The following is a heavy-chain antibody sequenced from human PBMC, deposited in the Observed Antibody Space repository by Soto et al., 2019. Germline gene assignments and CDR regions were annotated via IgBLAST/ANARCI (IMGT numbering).Heavy chain of an antibody. Sequence: SETLSLTCAVSGASISSNTWWTWVRRAPGKGLEWIGQIYHSGSTNYNPPLKSRVTISVDKSKNQFSLRLTSVTAADTAVYSCAIAREGNTGYSEYFEHWGQGTLVT. CDR2: IYHSGST. V-gene: IGHV4-4*02. CDR3: AIAREGNTGYSEYFEH. CDR1: GASISSNTW. J-gene: IGHJ1*01. D-gene: IGHD3-9*01.